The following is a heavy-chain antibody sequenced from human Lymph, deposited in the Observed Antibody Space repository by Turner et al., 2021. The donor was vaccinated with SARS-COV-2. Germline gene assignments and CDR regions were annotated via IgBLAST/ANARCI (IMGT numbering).Heavy chain of an antibody. J-gene: IGHJ5*02. D-gene: IGHD6-25*01. CDR3: ARAAKLTVWFDP. CDR1: GYSFTRYD. V-gene: IGHV1-8*01. Sequence: QVQLVHSGAEVKKPGASVKVSCMASGYSFTRYDINWVRQATGQGLEWMGWMDTNSGNTGYAQKCQGRVTMTRNTSISTAYMELSSLRSEDTAVYYCARAAKLTVWFDPWGQGTLVTVSS. CDR2: MDTNSGNT.